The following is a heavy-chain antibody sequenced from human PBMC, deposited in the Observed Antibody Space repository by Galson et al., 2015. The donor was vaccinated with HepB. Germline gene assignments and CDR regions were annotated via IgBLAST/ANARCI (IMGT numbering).Heavy chain of an antibody. D-gene: IGHD3-3*01. Sequence: CAISGDSVSSYSAAWNWIRQSPSRGLEWLGRTYYRSKWYNHYAVSVKSRITINPDTSKNHYSLKLSSVTAADTAVYYCARVVRGSGYYTAFDIWGQGTLVTVSS. CDR1: GDSVSSYSAA. V-gene: IGHV6-1*01. CDR2: TYYRSKWYN. CDR3: ARVVRGSGYYTAFDI. J-gene: IGHJ3*02.